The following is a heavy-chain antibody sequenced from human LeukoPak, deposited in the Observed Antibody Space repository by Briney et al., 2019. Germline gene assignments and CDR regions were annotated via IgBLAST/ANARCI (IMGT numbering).Heavy chain of an antibody. CDR1: GYTFTGYY. CDR3: ARVGSYYYGMDV. Sequence: ASVKVSCKASGYTFTGYYMHWVRQAPGQGLEWMGWINPNSGATNYAQKFLGRVTMTRDTSISTAYMELSRLRSDDTAVYYCARVGSYYYGMDVWGQGTTVTVSS. V-gene: IGHV1-2*02. CDR2: INPNSGAT. J-gene: IGHJ6*02.